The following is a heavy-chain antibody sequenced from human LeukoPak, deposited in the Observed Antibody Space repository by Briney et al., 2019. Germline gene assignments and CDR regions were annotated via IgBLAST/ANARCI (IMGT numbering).Heavy chain of an antibody. J-gene: IGHJ4*02. Sequence: SETLSLTCAVYGGSFSGYYWSWIRQPPGKGLEWIGHIYYSGSTNYNPSLKSRVTISVDTSKNQFSLKLSSVTAADTAVYYCARDDSSGYLPDWGQGTLVTVSS. CDR1: GGSFSGYY. CDR3: ARDDSSGYLPD. D-gene: IGHD3-22*01. V-gene: IGHV4-59*01. CDR2: IYYSGST.